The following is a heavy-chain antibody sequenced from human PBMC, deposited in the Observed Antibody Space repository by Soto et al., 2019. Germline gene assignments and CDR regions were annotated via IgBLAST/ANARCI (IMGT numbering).Heavy chain of an antibody. CDR1: GGSISSGGYY. CDR3: ASKNNYCSSTSYYAGGLNWFDP. CDR2: IYYSGST. V-gene: IGHV4-31*03. J-gene: IGHJ5*02. Sequence: PSETLSLTCTVSGGSISSGGYYWSWIRQNPGKGLEWIGYIYYSGSTYYKPSLKSRDTISVDTSTNQFSLKLSSVTAADTAVYYCASKNNYCSSTSYYAGGLNWFDPWGQGTLDTVSS. D-gene: IGHD2-2*01.